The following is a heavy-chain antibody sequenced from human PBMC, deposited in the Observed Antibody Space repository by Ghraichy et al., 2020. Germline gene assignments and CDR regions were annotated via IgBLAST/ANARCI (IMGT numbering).Heavy chain of an antibody. D-gene: IGHD3-3*01. Sequence: GGSLRLSCAASGFTFSSYAMHWVRQAPGKGLEWVAVISYDGSNKYYADSVKGRFTISRDNSKNTLYLQMNSLRAEDTAVYYCASNQLGRLRFLEWLYSPDLDYWGQGTLVTVSS. V-gene: IGHV3-30-3*01. J-gene: IGHJ4*02. CDR2: ISYDGSNK. CDR3: ASNQLGRLRFLEWLYSPDLDY. CDR1: GFTFSSYA.